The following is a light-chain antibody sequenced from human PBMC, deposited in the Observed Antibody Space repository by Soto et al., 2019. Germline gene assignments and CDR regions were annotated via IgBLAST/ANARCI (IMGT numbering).Light chain of an antibody. CDR3: QQRSNFLT. CDR2: DAS. Sequence: EIVMTQSPPTVSVSPGERATLYCRASRSISTNVAWYQHKPGQAPRLLIYDASNRATGIPARFSGSGSGTDFTLTISSLEPEDFAVYYCQQRSNFLTFGGGTKVDIK. CDR1: RSISTN. J-gene: IGKJ4*01. V-gene: IGKV3-11*01.